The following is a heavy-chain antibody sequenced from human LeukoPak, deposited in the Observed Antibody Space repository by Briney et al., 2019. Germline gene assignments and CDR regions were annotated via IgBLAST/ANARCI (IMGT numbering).Heavy chain of an antibody. D-gene: IGHD3-22*01. CDR2: IYVSGST. CDR3: AKDLQTMVVGGAFDI. V-gene: IGHV4-4*07. Sequence: SETLSVTCTVSGGSISSYYWSWIRQPAGKGLEWIGRIYVSGSTNYNPSLKSRVTMSVDTSKNQFSLKLSSVTAADTAVYYCAKDLQTMVVGGAFDIWGQGTMVTVSS. CDR1: GGSISSYY. J-gene: IGHJ3*02.